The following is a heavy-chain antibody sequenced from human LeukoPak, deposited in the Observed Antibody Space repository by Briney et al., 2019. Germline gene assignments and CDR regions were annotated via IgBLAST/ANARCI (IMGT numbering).Heavy chain of an antibody. CDR1: GFTFDDYG. CDR3: AKDRLITVPKLEDDVFDI. Sequence: PGRSLRLSCAASGFTFDDYGMHWVRQAPGKGLEWVSGISWNSGSTAYADSVKGRFTISRDNSKNSLYLQMNSLRAEDTAFYYCAKDRLITVPKLEDDVFDIWGQGTMVTVSS. CDR2: ISWNSGST. J-gene: IGHJ3*02. V-gene: IGHV3-9*01. D-gene: IGHD4-17*01.